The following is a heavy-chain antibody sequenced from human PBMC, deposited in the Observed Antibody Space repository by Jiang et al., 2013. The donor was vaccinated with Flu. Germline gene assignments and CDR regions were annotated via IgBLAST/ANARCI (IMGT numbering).Heavy chain of an antibody. CDR1: GYSISSGSY. D-gene: IGHD1-14*01. Sequence: GSGLVKPSETLSLTCGVSGYSISSGSYWGWIRQPPGKGLEWIGYIFRTGSTFYNPSLKSRVTISVDTSKNHFSLNLNSVTAADTAVYYCVRAGGDYFDYWGQGSLVTVSS. CDR3: VRAGGDYFDY. CDR2: IFRTGST. J-gene: IGHJ4*02. V-gene: IGHV4-38-2*01.